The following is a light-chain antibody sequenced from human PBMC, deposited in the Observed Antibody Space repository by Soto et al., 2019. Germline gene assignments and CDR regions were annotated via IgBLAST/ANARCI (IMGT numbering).Light chain of an antibody. CDR3: QQDNNWPLT. V-gene: IGKV3-15*01. CDR1: QSVSSN. Sequence: EIVMTQSPATLSVSPGDRATLSCRASQSVSSNLAWYQQKPGQAPRLLIYGASTRATGIPARFSGSGSGTEFTLTISSLQSADFAVYYCQQDNNWPLTFGGGTKVEIK. J-gene: IGKJ4*01. CDR2: GAS.